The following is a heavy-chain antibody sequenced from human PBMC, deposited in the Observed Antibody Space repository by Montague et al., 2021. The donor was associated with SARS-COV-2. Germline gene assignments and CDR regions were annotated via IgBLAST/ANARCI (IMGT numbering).Heavy chain of an antibody. CDR2: IYTSGRT. CDR1: GFSLSTSGMC. D-gene: IGHD6-13*01. CDR3: ARRRSISAAVPSYFDP. J-gene: IGHJ5*02. V-gene: IGHV4-61*09. Sequence: VKPTQTLTLTCTFSGFSLSTSGMCVSWIRQPAGKRLEWIGDIYTSGRTNYNPSVQSRVTILVDTSKNQFSLRLNSVTAADTAVYYCARRRSISAAVPSYFDPWGQGTLVTVSS.